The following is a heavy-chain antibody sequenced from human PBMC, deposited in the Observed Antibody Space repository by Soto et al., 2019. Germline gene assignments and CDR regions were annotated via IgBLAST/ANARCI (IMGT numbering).Heavy chain of an antibody. Sequence: QVQLVESGGGVVQPGRSLRLSCAASGFTFSSYGMHWVRQAPGKGLEWVAVISYDGSNKYYADSVKGRFTISRDNSKNTLYLQMNRLRAEDKAVYYCANFHYDFWSGYYYYYGMDVWGQGTTVTVSS. D-gene: IGHD3-3*01. J-gene: IGHJ6*02. CDR2: ISYDGSNK. V-gene: IGHV3-30*18. CDR3: ANFHYDFWSGYYYYYGMDV. CDR1: GFTFSSYG.